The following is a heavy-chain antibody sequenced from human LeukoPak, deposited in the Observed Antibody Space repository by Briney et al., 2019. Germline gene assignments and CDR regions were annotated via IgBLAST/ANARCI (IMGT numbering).Heavy chain of an antibody. CDR2: LNGNSGNT. D-gene: IGHD6-13*01. CDR1: GYTFTSYD. Sequence: ASVKVTCKASGYTFTSYDINWVRQPTGQGLAWMGGLNGNSGNTGYAQKFQGRVTMTRNNSISTAYMEMSSLRSEDTAVYYCARGVERQLVLSMDVWGQGTTVTVSS. CDR3: ARGVERQLVLSMDV. J-gene: IGHJ6*02. V-gene: IGHV1-8*01.